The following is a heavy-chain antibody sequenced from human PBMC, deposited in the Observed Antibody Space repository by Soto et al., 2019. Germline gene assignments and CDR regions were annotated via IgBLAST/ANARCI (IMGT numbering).Heavy chain of an antibody. CDR1: GYTFTGYY. CDR3: ARALGNWNDGDQYYMDV. D-gene: IGHD1-1*01. J-gene: IGHJ6*03. Sequence: ASVKVSCKASGYTFTGYYMHWVRQAPGQGLEWMGWINPNSGGTNYAQKFQGWVTMTRDTSISTAYMELSRLRSDDTAVYYCARALGNWNDGDQYYMDVWGKGTTVTVS. CDR2: INPNSGGT. V-gene: IGHV1-2*04.